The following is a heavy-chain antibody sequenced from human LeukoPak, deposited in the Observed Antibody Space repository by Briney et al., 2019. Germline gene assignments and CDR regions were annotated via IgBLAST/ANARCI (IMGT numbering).Heavy chain of an antibody. Sequence: SETLSLTCTVSGGSISSSSYYWGWLRQPPGKWLEWTANIHYSGSTYYNPSLKSRVTISVDTSKNQFSLKLSSVAAADTALYYCARTYSYYHYMDVWGKGTTVTVSS. J-gene: IGHJ6*03. CDR3: ARTYSYYHYMDV. CDR1: GGSISSSSYY. D-gene: IGHD2-15*01. CDR2: IHYSGST. V-gene: IGHV4-39*01.